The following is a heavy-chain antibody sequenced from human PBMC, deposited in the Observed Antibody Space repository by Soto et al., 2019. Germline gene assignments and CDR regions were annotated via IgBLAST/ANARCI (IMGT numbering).Heavy chain of an antibody. J-gene: IGHJ6*02. CDR1: GGSISSGGYY. V-gene: IGHV4-31*03. CDR2: IYYSGST. D-gene: IGHD1-26*01. CDR3: ARDGDSGSYKYYYYGMDV. Sequence: SETLSLTCTVSGGSISSGGYYWSWIRQHPGKGLEWIGYIYYSGSTYYNPSLKSRVTISVDTSKNQFSLKLSSVTAADTAVYYCARDGDSGSYKYYYYGMDVWGQGTTVTSP.